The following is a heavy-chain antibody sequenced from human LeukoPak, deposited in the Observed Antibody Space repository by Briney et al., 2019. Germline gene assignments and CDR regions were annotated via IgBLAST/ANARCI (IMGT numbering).Heavy chain of an antibody. CDR3: ARDASGSPGGL. CDR2: IDRYGGSI. V-gene: IGHV3-74*01. CDR1: GFTFSSYW. Sequence: GGSLRLSCAASGFTFSSYWMHWVRQAPGKGLVWVSRIDRYGGSISYADSVKGRFTISRDNAKNTLYLQMSSLRADDTAVYYCARDASGSPGGLWGQGTLVTVSS. J-gene: IGHJ4*02. D-gene: IGHD1-26*01.